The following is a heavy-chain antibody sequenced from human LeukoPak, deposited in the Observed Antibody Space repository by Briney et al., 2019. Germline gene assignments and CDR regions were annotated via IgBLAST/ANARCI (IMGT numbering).Heavy chain of an antibody. CDR1: GYTFTSYD. CDR3: ARDLTEAVAGVDYMDV. V-gene: IGHV1-8*03. Sequence: ASVKVSCKASGYTFTSYDINWVRQATGQGLEWMGWMNPNSGNTGYAQKFQGRVTITRNTSISTAYMELSSLRSEDTAVYYCARDLTEAVAGVDYMDVWGKGTTVTISS. J-gene: IGHJ6*03. CDR2: MNPNSGNT. D-gene: IGHD6-19*01.